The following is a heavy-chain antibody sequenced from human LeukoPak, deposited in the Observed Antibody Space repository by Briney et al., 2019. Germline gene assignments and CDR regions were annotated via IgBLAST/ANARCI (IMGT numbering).Heavy chain of an antibody. V-gene: IGHV4-4*02. CDR3: ASGSSSSGYYYPFDY. Sequence: SETLSLTCAVSGGSISSSNWWSWVRQPPGKGLEWIGEIYHSGSTNYSPSLKSRVTISVDTSKNQFSLKLSSVTAADTAVYYCASGSSSSGYYYPFDYWGQGTLVTVSS. CDR2: IYHSGST. J-gene: IGHJ4*02. D-gene: IGHD3-22*01. CDR1: GGSISSSNW.